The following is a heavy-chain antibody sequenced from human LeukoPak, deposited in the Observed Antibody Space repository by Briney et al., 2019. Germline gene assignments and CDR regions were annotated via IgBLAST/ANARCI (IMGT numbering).Heavy chain of an antibody. CDR1: GGSFSGYY. J-gene: IGHJ4*02. V-gene: IGHV4-34*01. CDR2: INHSGST. D-gene: IGHD3-3*01. Sequence: SKTLSLTCAVYGGSFSGYYWSWIRQPPGKGLEWIGEINHSGSTNYNPSLKSRVTISVDTSKNQFSLKLSSVTAADTAVYYCARSYDFWSGYSYYFDYWGQGTLVTVSS. CDR3: ARSYDFWSGYSYYFDY.